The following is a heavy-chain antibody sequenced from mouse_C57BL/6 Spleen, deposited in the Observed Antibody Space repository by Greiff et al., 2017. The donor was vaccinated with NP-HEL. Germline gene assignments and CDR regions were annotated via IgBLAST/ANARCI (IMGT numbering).Heavy chain of an antibody. CDR1: GYTFTSYW. Sequence: QVQLQQPGAELVMPGASVKLSCKASGYTFTSYWMHWVKQRPGQGLEWIGEIDPSDSYTNYNQKFKGKSTLTVDKSSSTAYMQLSSLTTEDSAIYYCASRPRDSSGYPFAYWGQGTLVTVSA. V-gene: IGHV1-69*01. CDR2: IDPSDSYT. CDR3: ASRPRDSSGYPFAY. J-gene: IGHJ3*01. D-gene: IGHD3-2*02.